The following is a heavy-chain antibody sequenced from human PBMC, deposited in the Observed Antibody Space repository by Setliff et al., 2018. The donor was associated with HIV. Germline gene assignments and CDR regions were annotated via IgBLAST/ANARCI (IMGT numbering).Heavy chain of an antibody. D-gene: IGHD4-17*01. V-gene: IGHV1-46*02. Sequence: ASVKVSCKTFGYYPNIDYMHWVRQAPGQGLEWMGIINPGGGNTRYAQRFQGRVSMTRDTSTSTVYMELSSLRSEDTAVYYCARGQASNDYGVSFWGQGTMVTVSS. CDR3: ARGQASNDYGVSF. CDR1: GYYPNIDY. J-gene: IGHJ3*01. CDR2: INPGGGNT.